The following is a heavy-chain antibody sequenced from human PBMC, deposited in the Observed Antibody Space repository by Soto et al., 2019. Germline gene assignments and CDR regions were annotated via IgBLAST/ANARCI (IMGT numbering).Heavy chain of an antibody. J-gene: IGHJ6*02. V-gene: IGHV4-61*01. CDR1: GGSVSTGSYD. Sequence: SSETLSLTCTVSGGSVSTGSYDWSWIRQPPGKGLGWIGKIFFTGSAHYNPSLRNRVTMSVDTSKDQFSLTLTSVTAADTAVYYCARDGHGMDVWGQGTTVTVSS. CDR2: IFFTGSA. CDR3: ARDGHGMDV.